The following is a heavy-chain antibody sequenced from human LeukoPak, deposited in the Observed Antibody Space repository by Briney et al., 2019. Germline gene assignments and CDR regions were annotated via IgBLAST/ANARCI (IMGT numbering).Heavy chain of an antibody. D-gene: IGHD2-2*02. CDR3: AAYCSSTSCYRY. V-gene: IGHV4-31*03. CDR1: GGSIRSSYYY. CDR2: IYYSGST. J-gene: IGHJ4*02. Sequence: SETLSLTCTVSGGSIRSSYYYWGWIRQPPGKGLEWIGYIYYSGSTYYNPSLKSRVTISVDTSKNQFSLKLSSVTAADTAVYYCAAYCSSTSCYRYWGQGTLVTVSS.